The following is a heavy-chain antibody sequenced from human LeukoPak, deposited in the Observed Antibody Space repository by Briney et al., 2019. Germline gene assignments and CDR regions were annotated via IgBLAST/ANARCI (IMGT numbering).Heavy chain of an antibody. CDR1: GYTFTSYA. Sequence: ASVKVSCKASGYTFTSYAVNWVRQAPGQGLEWMGWINTNTGNPTYAQGFTGRFVFSLDTSVSSAYLQISSLKAEDTAVYYCARSRPKYCSGGSCYSVSDAFDIWGQGTMVTVSS. J-gene: IGHJ3*02. CDR2: INTNTGNP. CDR3: ARSRPKYCSGGSCYSVSDAFDI. D-gene: IGHD2-15*01. V-gene: IGHV7-4-1*02.